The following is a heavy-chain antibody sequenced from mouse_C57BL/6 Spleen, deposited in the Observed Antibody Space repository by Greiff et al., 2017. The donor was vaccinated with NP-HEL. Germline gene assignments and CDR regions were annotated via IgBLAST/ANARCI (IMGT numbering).Heavy chain of an antibody. CDR2: INPGSGGT. CDR1: GYAFTNYL. Sequence: QVQLQQSGAELVRPGTSVKVSCKASGYAFTNYLIEWVKQRPGQGLEWIGVINPGSGGTNYTEKFKGKATLTADKSSSTAYMQLSSLTSEDSAVYFCAGYVAYWGQGTLVTVSA. CDR3: AGYVAY. D-gene: IGHD2-14*01. J-gene: IGHJ3*01. V-gene: IGHV1-54*01.